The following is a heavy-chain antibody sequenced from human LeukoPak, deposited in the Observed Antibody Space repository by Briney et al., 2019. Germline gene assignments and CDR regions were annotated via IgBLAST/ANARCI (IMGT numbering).Heavy chain of an antibody. CDR2: ISYDGSNI. CDR3: AKDISVGPVYFGSDY. J-gene: IGHJ4*02. CDR1: GFTFSSYA. D-gene: IGHD3-10*01. Sequence: GGSLRLSCAASGFTFSSYAMHWVRQAPGKALEWVAVISYDGSNIYYEDSVKGRFTISREISKNTLYLQMNSLRPEDTAVYYCAKDISVGPVYFGSDYWGQGTLVTVSS. V-gene: IGHV3-30*18.